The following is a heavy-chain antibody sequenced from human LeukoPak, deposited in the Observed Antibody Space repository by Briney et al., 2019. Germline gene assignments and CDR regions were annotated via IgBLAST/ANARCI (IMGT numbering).Heavy chain of an antibody. CDR3: ARHYCGPSSCPGVDY. Sequence: PSETLSLTCTVSGGSITSGGYYWTWIRHHPGEGLEWIGYIAHNGNTYYNPSLKSRLTISLDTPKNQFSLKLSSVTAADTAVYYCARHYCGPSSCPGVDYWGQGTLVTVSS. J-gene: IGHJ4*02. CDR2: IAHNGNT. CDR1: GGSITSGGYY. D-gene: IGHD3-10*01. V-gene: IGHV4-31*03.